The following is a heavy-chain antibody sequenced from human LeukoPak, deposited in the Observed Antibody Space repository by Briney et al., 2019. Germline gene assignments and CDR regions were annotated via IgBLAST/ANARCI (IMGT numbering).Heavy chain of an antibody. D-gene: IGHD2-8*01. CDR2: INPIFGTA. CDR1: GGTFSSYA. Sequence: ASVKVSCKASGGTFSSYAISWVRQAPGQGLEWMGGINPIFGTANYAQKFQGRVTITADESTSTAYMELSSLRSEDTAVYYCARHRSYCTNGVCWNLFDYWGQGTLVTVSS. V-gene: IGHV1-69*13. J-gene: IGHJ4*02. CDR3: ARHRSYCTNGVCWNLFDY.